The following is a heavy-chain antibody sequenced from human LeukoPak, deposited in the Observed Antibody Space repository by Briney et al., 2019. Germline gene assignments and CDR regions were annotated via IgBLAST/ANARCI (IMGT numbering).Heavy chain of an antibody. V-gene: IGHV3-7*01. CDR1: GFTFSSYW. Sequence: GGSLRLSCAASGFTFSSYWMSWVRQAPGKGLEWVANIKQDGSQKYYVDSVKGRFSISRDNAKNTLYLQMNSLRAEDTAVYYCARDNLSAMDAWGQGTTVTVSS. D-gene: IGHD3-9*01. CDR3: ARDNLSAMDA. CDR2: IKQDGSQK. J-gene: IGHJ6*02.